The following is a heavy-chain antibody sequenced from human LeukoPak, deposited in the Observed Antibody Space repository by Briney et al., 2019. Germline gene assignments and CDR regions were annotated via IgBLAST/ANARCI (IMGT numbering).Heavy chain of an antibody. CDR3: ARGSEWELLSCDF. CDR1: GFTFSSYS. D-gene: IGHD1-26*01. J-gene: IGHJ4*02. V-gene: IGHV3-21*01. Sequence: GGSLRLSCAASGFTFSSYSMNWVRQAPGEGLEWVSSISTSSSYIYYADSVKGRFTISRDNAKNSLYLQMNSLRAEDTAVYYCARGSEWELLSCDFWGQGTVVTVSS. CDR2: ISTSSSYI.